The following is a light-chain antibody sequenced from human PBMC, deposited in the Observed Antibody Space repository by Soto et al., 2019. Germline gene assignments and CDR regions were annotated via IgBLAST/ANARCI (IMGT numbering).Light chain of an antibody. J-gene: IGKJ1*01. CDR1: QGIGTF. V-gene: IGKV1-27*01. CDR3: QKYNSFPWT. Sequence: DIQMTQSPSSLSASVGDRVIITCRASQGIGTFLAWYQQRPGKVPELLMYSASTLQSGVPSRFSGSGSGTQFTLTISSLQPEDVATYYCQKYNSFPWTFGQGPRWNSN. CDR2: SAS.